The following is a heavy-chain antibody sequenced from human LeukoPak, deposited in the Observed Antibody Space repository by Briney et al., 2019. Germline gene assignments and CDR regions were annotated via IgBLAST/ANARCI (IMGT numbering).Heavy chain of an antibody. D-gene: IGHD3-9*01. CDR2: IYYSGST. V-gene: IGHV4-31*03. CDR1: GGSISSGGYY. Sequence: KPSQTLSLTCTVSGGSISSGGYYWSWIRQHPGKGLEWIGYIYYSGSTYYNPSLKSRVTISVDTSKNQFSPKLSSVTAADTAVYYCARERLVIIENYFDYWGQGTLVTVSS. J-gene: IGHJ4*02. CDR3: ARERLVIIENYFDY.